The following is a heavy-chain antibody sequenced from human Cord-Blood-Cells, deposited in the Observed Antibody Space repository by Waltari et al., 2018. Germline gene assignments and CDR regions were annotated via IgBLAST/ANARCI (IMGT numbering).Heavy chain of an antibody. D-gene: IGHD3-22*01. CDR2: IYHSGST. Sequence: QVQLQESGPGLVKPSGTLSLTCAVSGGPISSSNWWSWVRQPPGKGLEWIGEIYHSGSTNYNPSLKSRVTISVDKSKNQFSLKLSSVTAADTAVYYCACRSYYYDSSGYYYYFDYWGQGTLVTVSS. CDR3: ACRSYYYDSSGYYYYFDY. J-gene: IGHJ4*02. V-gene: IGHV4-4*02. CDR1: GGPISSSNW.